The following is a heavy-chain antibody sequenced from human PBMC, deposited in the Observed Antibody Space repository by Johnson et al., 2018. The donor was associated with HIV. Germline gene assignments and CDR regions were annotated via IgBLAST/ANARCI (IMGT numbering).Heavy chain of an antibody. D-gene: IGHD6-13*01. CDR3: ARDPAAAALRAFDI. CDR2: IWYNGSKK. CDR1: GFTFINYA. J-gene: IGHJ3*02. Sequence: MQLVESGGGLVQPGRSLRLSCEASGFTFINYAMHWVRQAPGKGLEWVAVIWYNGSKKWYADSVKGRFTISRDNSKNTLYLQMNSLRAEDTAVYYCARDPAAAALRAFDIWGQGTMVTVSS. V-gene: IGHV3-33*01.